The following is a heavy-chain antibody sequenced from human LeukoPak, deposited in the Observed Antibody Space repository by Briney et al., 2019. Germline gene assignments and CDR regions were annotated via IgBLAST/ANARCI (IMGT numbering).Heavy chain of an antibody. D-gene: IGHD2-2*01. CDR2: INHSGST. CDR3: ARGRGCSSTSCYRGYYFDY. V-gene: IGHV4-34*01. CDR1: GGSFSGYY. J-gene: IGHJ4*02. Sequence: SETLSLTCAVYGGSFSGYYWSWIRQPPGKGLEWIGEINHSGSTNYNPSLKSRVTISVDTSKNQFSLKLSSVTAADTAVYYCARGRGCSSTSCYRGYYFDYWGQGTLVTVCS.